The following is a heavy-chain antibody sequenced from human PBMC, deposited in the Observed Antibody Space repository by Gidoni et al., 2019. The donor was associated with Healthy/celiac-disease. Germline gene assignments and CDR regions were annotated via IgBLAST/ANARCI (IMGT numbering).Heavy chain of an antibody. Sequence: EVQLVESGGGLVKPGGSLRLSCAASGFPFSSYSMNWVRQAPGKGLEWVSSISSSSSYIYYADSVKGRFTISRDNAKNSLYLQMNSLRAEDTAVYYCARDLAAAGIDSTGYFDYWGQGTLVTVSS. J-gene: IGHJ4*02. CDR3: ARDLAAAGIDSTGYFDY. V-gene: IGHV3-21*01. CDR2: ISSSSSYI. CDR1: GFPFSSYS. D-gene: IGHD6-13*01.